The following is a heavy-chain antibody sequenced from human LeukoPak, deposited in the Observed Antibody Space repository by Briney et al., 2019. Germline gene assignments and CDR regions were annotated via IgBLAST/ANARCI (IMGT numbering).Heavy chain of an antibody. CDR2: INHSGST. V-gene: IGHV4-34*01. J-gene: IGHJ4*02. CDR1: GGSFSGYY. CDR3: ARREDGRYTIDY. D-gene: IGHD5-24*01. Sequence: SETLSLTCAVYGGSFSGYYWSWIRQPPGKGLEWIGEINHSGSTNYNPSLKSRVTISVDTSKNQFSLKLSSVTAADTAVYYCARREDGRYTIDYWGQGTLVTVSS.